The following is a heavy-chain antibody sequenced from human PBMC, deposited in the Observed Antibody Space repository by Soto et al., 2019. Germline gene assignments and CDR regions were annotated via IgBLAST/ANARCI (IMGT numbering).Heavy chain of an antibody. CDR2: IIPIFGTS. CDR1: GGTFSSYA. CDR3: ARGVAKRDGYNEDYFDY. Sequence: QVQLVQSGAEVKKPGSSVKVSCKASGGTFSSYAISWVRQAPGQGLEWMGGIIPIFGTSNYAQKFQGRVTITADESTSTAYMELSSLRSEDTAVYYCARGVAKRDGYNEDYFDYWGQGTLVTVSS. J-gene: IGHJ4*02. V-gene: IGHV1-69*01. D-gene: IGHD5-12*01.